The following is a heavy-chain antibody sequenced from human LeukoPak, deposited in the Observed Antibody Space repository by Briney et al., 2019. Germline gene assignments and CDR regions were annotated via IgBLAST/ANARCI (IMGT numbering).Heavy chain of an antibody. Sequence: KPSETLSLTCTVSGGSISSYYWSWIRQPPGKGLEWIGYIYYSGSTNYNPSLKSRVTISVDTSKNQFSLKLSSVTAADTAVYYCARDGIGDAFDIWGQGTMVTVSS. CDR2: IYYSGST. V-gene: IGHV4-59*01. CDR3: ARDGIGDAFDI. CDR1: GGSISSYY. J-gene: IGHJ3*02.